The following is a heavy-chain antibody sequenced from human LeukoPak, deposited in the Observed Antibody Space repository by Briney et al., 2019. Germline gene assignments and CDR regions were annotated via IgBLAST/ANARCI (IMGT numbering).Heavy chain of an antibody. D-gene: IGHD1-26*01. CDR3: ARHYSGSPNFDY. V-gene: IGHV4-39*07. J-gene: IGHJ4*02. CDR2: IYYSGST. Sequence: SETLSLTCTVSGGSISSSGYYWGWIRQPPGKGLEWIGSIYYSGSTYYNPSLKSRVTISVDTSKNQFSLKLSSVTAADTAVYYCARHYSGSPNFDYWGQGTLVTVSS. CDR1: GGSISSSGYY.